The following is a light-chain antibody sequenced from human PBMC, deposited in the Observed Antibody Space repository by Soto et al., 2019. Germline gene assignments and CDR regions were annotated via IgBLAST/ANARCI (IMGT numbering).Light chain of an antibody. Sequence: QSVLTPPASGSGSTGQSITISCTGTSSDVGSYNLVSWYQQHPGKAPKLMIYEVSKRPSGVSNRFSGSKSGNTASLTISGLQAEDEADYYCCSYAGSSTPLIFGTGTKVTVL. CDR3: CSYAGSSTPLI. J-gene: IGLJ1*01. CDR2: EVS. V-gene: IGLV2-23*02. CDR1: SSDVGSYNL.